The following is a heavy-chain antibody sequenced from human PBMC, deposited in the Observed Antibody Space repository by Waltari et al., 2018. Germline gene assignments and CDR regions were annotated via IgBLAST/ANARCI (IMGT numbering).Heavy chain of an antibody. V-gene: IGHV3-49*05. CDR2: IRTSAYGGTT. J-gene: IGHJ5*02. Sequence: EVQLVESGGGLVTPGRSLRLSCAASGFTFGDYAMSWFRLAAGKGLEWVSFIRTSAYGGTTEYAASVRGRFTISRDDSNSIAYLQMNSLKTEDTAIYYCTRRRAVNWFDPWGQGTLVTVSS. CDR3: TRRRAVNWFDP. CDR1: GFTFGDYA.